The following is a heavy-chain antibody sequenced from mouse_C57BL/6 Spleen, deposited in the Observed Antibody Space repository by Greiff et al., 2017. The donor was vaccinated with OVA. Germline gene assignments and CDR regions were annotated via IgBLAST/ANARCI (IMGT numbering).Heavy chain of an antibody. V-gene: IGHV1-26*01. J-gene: IGHJ3*01. Sequence: EVQLQQSGPELVKPGASVKISCKASGYTFTDYYMNWVKQSHGKSLEWIGDINPNNGGTSYNQKFKGKATLTVDKSSRTAYMELRSLTSEDSAVYYCARGRYYGSSGGFAYWGQGTLVTVSA. D-gene: IGHD1-1*01. CDR1: GYTFTDYY. CDR2: INPNNGGT. CDR3: ARGRYYGSSGGFAY.